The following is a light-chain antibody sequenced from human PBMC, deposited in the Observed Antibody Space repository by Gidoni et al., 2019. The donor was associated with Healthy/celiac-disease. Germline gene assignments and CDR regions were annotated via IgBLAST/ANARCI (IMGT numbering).Light chain of an antibody. Sequence: EIVMTQSPAPLSVSPGERATLSCRASQSVSSNLAWYQQKPGQAPRLLISGASTRATGIPARFSGSGSGTEFTPTISRLHSEDFAVYYCQQYNTWPLTFGPGTKVDIK. CDR2: GAS. CDR3: QQYNTWPLT. CDR1: QSVSSN. J-gene: IGKJ3*01. V-gene: IGKV3-15*01.